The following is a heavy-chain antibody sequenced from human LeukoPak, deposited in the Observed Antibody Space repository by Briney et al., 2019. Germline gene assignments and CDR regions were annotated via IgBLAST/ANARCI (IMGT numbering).Heavy chain of an antibody. J-gene: IGHJ4*02. CDR1: GFTFSSYS. Sequence: TGGSLRLSCAASGFTFSSYSMNWVRQAPGKGLEWVSSISSSSSYIYYADSVKGRFTISRDNSKNTLYLQMGSLRAEDVAVYYFARWRSDGDYVFDYWGQGTLVTVSS. CDR3: ARWRSDGDYVFDY. V-gene: IGHV3-21*01. D-gene: IGHD4-17*01. CDR2: ISSSSSYI.